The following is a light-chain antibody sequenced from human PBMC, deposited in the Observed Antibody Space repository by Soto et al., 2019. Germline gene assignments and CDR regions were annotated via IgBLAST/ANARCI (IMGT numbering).Light chain of an antibody. Sequence: EIVITQAPATLSVSPGERATLSCRASQSVSSYLAWYQQKPAQAPRLLIYGASIRANGIPVRFSGSGSGAELTLTISSLQSDDFAVYYCHQRQYWPTITFGQGTRLEIK. CDR3: HQRQYWPTIT. CDR2: GAS. J-gene: IGKJ5*01. CDR1: QSVSSY. V-gene: IGKV3-15*01.